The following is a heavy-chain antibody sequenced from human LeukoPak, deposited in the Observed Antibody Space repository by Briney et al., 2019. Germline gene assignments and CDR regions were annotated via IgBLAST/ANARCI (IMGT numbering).Heavy chain of an antibody. V-gene: IGHV3-49*04. J-gene: IGHJ4*02. Sequence: GRSLRLSCTASGFTFGGYAMSWVRQAPGKGLECVGFIRSKAYGGTAEYAASVKGTFTITRDDSKSTAYLQMNSLKTEDTAVYYCTRASRYCTGGNCYRFFDYWGQGTLVTVSS. D-gene: IGHD2-15*01. CDR1: GFTFGGYA. CDR2: IRSKAYGGTA. CDR3: TRASRYCTGGNCYRFFDY.